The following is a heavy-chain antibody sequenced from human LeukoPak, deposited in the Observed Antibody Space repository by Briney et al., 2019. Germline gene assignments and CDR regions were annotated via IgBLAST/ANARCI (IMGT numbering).Heavy chain of an antibody. CDR1: GFTFSNSG. J-gene: IGHJ4*02. CDR2: INQGGSER. CDR3: ANNRASLDY. D-gene: IGHD2/OR15-2a*01. V-gene: IGHV3-7*02. Sequence: GGSLRLSCAASGFTFSNSGMSWVRQAPGKGLEWVANINQGGSERNCVDSVKGRFTISRDNAKNSLYLQMNSLRAEDTAVYYCANNRASLDYWGQGTLVTVSS.